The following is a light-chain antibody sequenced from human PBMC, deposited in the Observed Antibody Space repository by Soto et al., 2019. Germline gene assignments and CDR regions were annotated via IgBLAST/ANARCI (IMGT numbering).Light chain of an antibody. V-gene: IGLV3-21*02. CDR3: QLWVSSSHHFYA. CDR1: NIGSKS. J-gene: IGLJ1*01. CDR2: NDR. Sequence: SYDLTQPPSVSVAPGQTARITFGGDNIGSKSVHWYQQKPGQAPVLVVYNDRDRPSGIPERFSGSNSGNTATLTISRVEAGDEADYYCQLWVSSSHHFYAFGTGTKVTVL.